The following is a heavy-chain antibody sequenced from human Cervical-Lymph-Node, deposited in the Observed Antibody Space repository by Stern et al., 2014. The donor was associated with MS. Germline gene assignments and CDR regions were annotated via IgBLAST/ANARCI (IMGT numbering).Heavy chain of an antibody. V-gene: IGHV3-30*03. J-gene: IGHJ4*02. CDR3: ARDYEDTSMLFDH. Sequence: VQLVESGGAVVQPARSLRLSCAASGFTFSRYGMHWVRQAPGKGLALGTVISYDGNHKYYAASVKGRFTISRDNSKNTLHLQMNSVTPDDTAIYYCARDYEDTSMLFDHWGQGTLVTVSS. CDR1: GFTFSRYG. D-gene: IGHD2-8*01. CDR2: ISYDGNHK.